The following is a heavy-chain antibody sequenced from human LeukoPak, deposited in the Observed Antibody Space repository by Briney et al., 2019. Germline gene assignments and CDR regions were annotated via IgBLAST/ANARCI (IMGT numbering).Heavy chain of an antibody. V-gene: IGHV4-39*01. Sequence: SETLSLTCTVSGGSISSSRYYWGWIRQPPGKGLEWIGSIYYSGSTYYNPSLKSRVTISVDTSKNQFSLKLSSVTAADTAVYYCARGGLLEWFINWFDPWGQGTLVTVSS. CDR3: ARGGLLEWFINWFDP. CDR2: IYYSGST. CDR1: GGSISSSRYY. J-gene: IGHJ5*02. D-gene: IGHD3-3*01.